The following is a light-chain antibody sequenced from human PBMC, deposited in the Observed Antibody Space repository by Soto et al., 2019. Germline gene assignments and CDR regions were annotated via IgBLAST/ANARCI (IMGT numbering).Light chain of an antibody. CDR1: SSNIGAGYD. J-gene: IGLJ3*02. CDR2: GDT. V-gene: IGLV1-40*01. Sequence: QSVLTQPPSVSGAPGQRVTISCTGSSSNIGAGYDVQWYQQLPGTAPKLLIYGDTNRPSGVSDRFSGSNSGTSASLAITGLQPEDESDYYCQSYDSSLSGAVFGGGTKLTVL. CDR3: QSYDSSLSGAV.